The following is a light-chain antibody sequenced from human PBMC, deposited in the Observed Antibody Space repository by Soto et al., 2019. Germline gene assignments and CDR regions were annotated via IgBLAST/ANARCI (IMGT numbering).Light chain of an antibody. V-gene: IGKV3-11*01. CDR3: QQYGSSGT. J-gene: IGKJ1*01. CDR2: DAS. CDR1: QSVSRY. Sequence: EIVLTQSPATLSLSPGERATLSCRASQSVSRYLAWYQQKPGQAPRLLIYDASNRATGILARFSGSGSGTDFTLTISSLEPEDFAVYYCQQYGSSGTFGQGTKVDIK.